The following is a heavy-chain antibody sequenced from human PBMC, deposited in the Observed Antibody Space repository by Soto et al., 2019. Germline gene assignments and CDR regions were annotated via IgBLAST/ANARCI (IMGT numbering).Heavy chain of an antibody. J-gene: IGHJ6*02. CDR2: FYYSGST. Sequence: TSETLSLTCTVSVGSINNSSYSWGWIRQPPWKWLEWIGTFYYSGSTYYNPSLKSRVTISVDTSKNQFSLKLSSVTAADTAVYYCARLHGYCISTSCYSYYAMDVWGQGTTVT. CDR1: VGSINNSSYS. CDR3: ARLHGYCISTSCYSYYAMDV. D-gene: IGHD2-2*02. V-gene: IGHV4-39*01.